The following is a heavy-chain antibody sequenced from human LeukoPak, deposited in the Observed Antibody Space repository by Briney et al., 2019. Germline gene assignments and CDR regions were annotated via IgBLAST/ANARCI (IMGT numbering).Heavy chain of an antibody. CDR3: AKDRFPAAREFDY. J-gene: IGHJ4*02. CDR1: GFTFSSYA. CDR2: ISGSGGST. D-gene: IGHD2-2*01. Sequence: TGGSLRLSCAASGFTFSSYAMSWVRQAPGKGLEWVSAISGSGGSTYYADSVKGRFTISRDNSKNTLYLQMNSLRAEDTAVYYCAKDRFPAAREFDYWGQRTLVTVSS. V-gene: IGHV3-23*01.